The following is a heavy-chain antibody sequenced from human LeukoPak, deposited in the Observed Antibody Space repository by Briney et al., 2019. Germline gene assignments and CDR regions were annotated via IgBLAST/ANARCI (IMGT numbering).Heavy chain of an antibody. CDR1: GYTFTSYG. V-gene: IGHV1-69*13. CDR2: IIPIFGTA. D-gene: IGHD2-21*02. Sequence: GASVKVSCKASGYTFTSYGISWERQAPGQGLEWMGGIIPIFGTANYAQKFQGRVTITADESTSTAYMELSSLRSEDTAVYYCARLGGGDRVDYWGQGTLVTVSS. J-gene: IGHJ4*02. CDR3: ARLGGGDRVDY.